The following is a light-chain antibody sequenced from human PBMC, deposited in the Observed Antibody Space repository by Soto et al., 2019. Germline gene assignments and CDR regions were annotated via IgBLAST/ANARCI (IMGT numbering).Light chain of an antibody. CDR2: LGS. J-gene: IGKJ4*01. Sequence: EIVMTQSPLSLPVTPGEPASISCRSSQSLLQSNGYNCLDWYLQTPGQSPQLLIYLGSNRASGVPDRFSGSGSGTDFTLKISRVEAEDVGVYYCKQALQSPLTFGGGTKVEIK. V-gene: IGKV2-28*01. CDR1: QSLLQSNGYNC. CDR3: KQALQSPLT.